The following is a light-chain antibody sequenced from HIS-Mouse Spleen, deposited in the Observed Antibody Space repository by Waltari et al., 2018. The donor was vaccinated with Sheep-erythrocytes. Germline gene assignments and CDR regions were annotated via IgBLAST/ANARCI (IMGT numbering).Light chain of an antibody. V-gene: IGKV1-5*03. CDR3: QQYNSYSRT. CDR1: QSISSW. J-gene: IGKJ1*01. Sequence: DIQMTQSPSTLSASLGDRFTITCRASQSISSWLAWYQQKPGKVPKLLIYKASSLESGVPSRFSGSGSGTEFTLTISSLQPDDFATYYCQQYNSYSRTFGQGTKVEIK. CDR2: KAS.